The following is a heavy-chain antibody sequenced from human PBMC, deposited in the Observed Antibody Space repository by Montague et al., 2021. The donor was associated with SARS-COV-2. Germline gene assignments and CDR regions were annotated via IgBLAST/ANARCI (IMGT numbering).Heavy chain of an antibody. CDR2: INHSGST. CDR1: GGSVSDYY. Sequence: SETLSLTCAVYGGSVSDYYWSWIRQPPGKGLEWIGEINHSGSTNYNPSFKSRVTTSVDTSKNQFSLKLTSVTAADTAVYDCARGPRITMIVVVITDIWFDPWGQGTLVTVSS. V-gene: IGHV4-34*01. CDR3: ARGPRITMIVVVITDIWFDP. D-gene: IGHD3-22*01. J-gene: IGHJ5*02.